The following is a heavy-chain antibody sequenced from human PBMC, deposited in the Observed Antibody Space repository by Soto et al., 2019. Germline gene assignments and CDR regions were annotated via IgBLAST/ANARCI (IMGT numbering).Heavy chain of an antibody. J-gene: IGHJ5*02. V-gene: IGHV4-31*03. CDR1: CVSLFSRDSY. D-gene: IGHD2-21*02. Sequence: SETLSLPCSVSCVSLFSRDSYWGWIRPHPEKGLEWIGYVYYSGSTFYNPSLESRVTISVDTSKKQFSLKLRSVTAADTAVYYCAREKVSYCGGDCKLLYSWGQGTLVTVAS. CDR3: AREKVSYCGGDCKLLYS. CDR2: VYYSGST.